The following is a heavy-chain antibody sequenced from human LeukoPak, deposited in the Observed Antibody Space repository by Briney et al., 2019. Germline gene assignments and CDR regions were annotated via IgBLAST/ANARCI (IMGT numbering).Heavy chain of an antibody. CDR1: GFTFSGSA. D-gene: IGHD3-3*01. V-gene: IGHV3-15*01. Sequence: PGGSLRLSCAAPGFTFSGSAMHWVRQASGKGLEWVGRIRSKTDGGTTDYAAPVKGRFTISRDDSKNTLYLQMNSLRTEDTAVYYCTPTVIKEWLTPSYAFDIWGQGTMVTVSS. CDR2: IRSKTDGGTT. J-gene: IGHJ3*02. CDR3: TPTVIKEWLTPSYAFDI.